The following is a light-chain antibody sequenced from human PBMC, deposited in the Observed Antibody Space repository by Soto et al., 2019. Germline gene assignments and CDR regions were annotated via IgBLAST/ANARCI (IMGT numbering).Light chain of an antibody. CDR3: CSYAGSSTYV. J-gene: IGLJ1*01. Sequence: QSALTQPASVSGSPGQSITISCTGTSSDVGGYNYVSWYQQHPGKAPKLMIYEGSKRPSGVSNRFSGSKSGNTASLTISGLQAEDEADYYCCSYAGSSTYVFGTGTKATVL. V-gene: IGLV2-23*01. CDR2: EGS. CDR1: SSDVGGYNY.